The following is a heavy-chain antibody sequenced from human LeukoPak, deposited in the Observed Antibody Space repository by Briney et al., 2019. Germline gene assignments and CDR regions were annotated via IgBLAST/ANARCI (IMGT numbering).Heavy chain of an antibody. Sequence: KPSETLSLTCTVSGGSISSSSYYWGWIRQPPGKGLEWIGSIYYSGSTYYNPSLKSRVTISVDTSKNQFSLKLSSVTAADTAVYYCARRVVVVTAIPYYYFDYWGQGTLVTVPS. CDR2: IYYSGST. D-gene: IGHD2-21*02. J-gene: IGHJ4*02. V-gene: IGHV4-39*01. CDR3: ARRVVVVTAIPYYYFDY. CDR1: GGSISSSSYY.